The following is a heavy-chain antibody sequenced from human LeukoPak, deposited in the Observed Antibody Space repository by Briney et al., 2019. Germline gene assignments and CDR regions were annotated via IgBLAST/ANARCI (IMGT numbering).Heavy chain of an antibody. CDR3: ARGVPYDSWSGPHYSDY. V-gene: IGHV3-7*01. CDR2: RKQDGSQE. CDR1: RFTLSTYW. J-gene: IGHJ4*02. Sequence: GGSLRLSGAASRFTLSTYWMSWGHQAPGKGLEWVAHRKQDGSQEYYVDSVKGRFTISRDSAKNSLYLQMNSLRAEDTAVYYCARGVPYDSWSGPHYSDYWGQGTLVTVSS. D-gene: IGHD3-3*01.